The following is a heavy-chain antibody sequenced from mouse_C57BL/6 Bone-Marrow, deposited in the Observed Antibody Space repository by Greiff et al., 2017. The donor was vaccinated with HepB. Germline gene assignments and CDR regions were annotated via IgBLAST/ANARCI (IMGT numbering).Heavy chain of an antibody. J-gene: IGHJ3*01. CDR1: GYAFSSSW. CDR3: AIDAPWFAY. Sequence: VQLQQSGPELVKPGASVKISCKASGYAFSSSWMNWVKQRPGKGLEWIGRFYPGDGDTNYNGKFKGKATLTADKSSSTAYMQLSSLTSEDSAVYFCAIDAPWFAYWGQGTLVTVSA. V-gene: IGHV1-82*01. CDR2: FYPGDGDT.